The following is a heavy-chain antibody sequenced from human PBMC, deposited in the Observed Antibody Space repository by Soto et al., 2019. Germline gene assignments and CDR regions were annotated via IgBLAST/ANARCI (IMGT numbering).Heavy chain of an antibody. CDR2: INYSGST. V-gene: IGHV4-31*03. CDR3: AGTRANLVRGAPRSFDP. J-gene: IGHJ5*02. D-gene: IGHD3-10*01. CDR1: GGSISSGGCS. Sequence: PSETLSLTCTVSGGSISSGGCSWSWLRQHQGKGLEGIGYINYSGSTYYNPSLRSRVTISVDTSKNQFSLKLSSVTAAATAVYYVAGTRANLVRGAPRSFDPWGQGTLVTVSS.